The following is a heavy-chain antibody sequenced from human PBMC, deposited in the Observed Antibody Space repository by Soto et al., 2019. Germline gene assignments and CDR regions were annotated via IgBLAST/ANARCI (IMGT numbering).Heavy chain of an antibody. CDR1: GESVSTNSAT. CDR2: TYYRSKWYN. CDR3: AREGMYQNYYYFAMDV. D-gene: IGHD2-2*01. Sequence: SQTLSLTCAISGESVSTNSATWDWIRQSPSRGLEWLGRTYYRSKWYNDYAVSVKGRFTISRDNAKDSLYLQMNSLRAEDTAVYYCAREGMYQNYYYFAMDVWGQGTTVTVS. J-gene: IGHJ6*02. V-gene: IGHV6-1*01.